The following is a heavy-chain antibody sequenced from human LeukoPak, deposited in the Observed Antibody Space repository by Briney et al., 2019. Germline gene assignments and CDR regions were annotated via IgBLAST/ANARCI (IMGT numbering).Heavy chain of an antibody. Sequence: SETLSLTCAVYGGSFSGYYWSWIRQPPGKVLEWIGEINHSGSTNYNPSLKSRVTISVDTSKNQFSLKLSSVTAADTAVYYCATPRRGGWLFGFDYWGQGTLVTVSS. D-gene: IGHD3-9*01. CDR3: ATPRRGGWLFGFDY. CDR2: INHSGST. V-gene: IGHV4-34*01. J-gene: IGHJ4*02. CDR1: GGSFSGYY.